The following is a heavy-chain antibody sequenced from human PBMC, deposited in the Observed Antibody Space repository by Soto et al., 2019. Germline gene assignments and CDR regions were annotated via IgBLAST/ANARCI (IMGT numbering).Heavy chain of an antibody. D-gene: IGHD4-17*01. V-gene: IGHV1-18*01. CDR2: ISAYYGNT. J-gene: IGHJ6*02. CDR1: GYTFTSYG. Sequence: GASVKVSCKASGYTFTSYGISWGRQAPGQGLEWMGWISAYYGNTNYAQKLQGRVTMTTDTSTSTAYMELSSLRSEDTAVYYCARETTTVVSYGMDVWGQGTTVTVSS. CDR3: ARETTTVVSYGMDV.